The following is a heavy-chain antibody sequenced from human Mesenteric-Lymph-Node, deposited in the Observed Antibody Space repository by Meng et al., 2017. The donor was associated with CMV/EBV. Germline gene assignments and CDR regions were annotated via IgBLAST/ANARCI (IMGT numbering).Heavy chain of an antibody. V-gene: IGHV1-69*10. CDR2: IVPVLGIT. CDR3: AKAPEMATAIGWFDP. CDR1: GGTFSSDA. Sequence: GGTFSSDAISWVRRARGQELEWMGGIVPVLGITNYAQKYRSRVTITANKSANTAYMELSSLRSEDTAVYYCAKAPEMATAIGWFDPWGQGTLVTVSS. J-gene: IGHJ5*02. D-gene: IGHD5-24*01.